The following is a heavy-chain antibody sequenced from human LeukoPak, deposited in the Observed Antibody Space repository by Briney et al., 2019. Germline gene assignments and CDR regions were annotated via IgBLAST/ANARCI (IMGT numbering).Heavy chain of an antibody. CDR2: IKQDGSEK. V-gene: IGHV3-7*03. J-gene: IGHJ3*02. CDR1: GFTFSSYW. D-gene: IGHD3-16*01. Sequence: PGGSLRLSCAASGFTFSSYWMSWVRQAPGKGLEWVANIKQDGSEKYYVDSVKGRFTISRDNAKNSLYLQMNSLRAEDTAVYYCARVRSWGVAAFDIWGQGTMVTVSS. CDR3: ARVRSWGVAAFDI.